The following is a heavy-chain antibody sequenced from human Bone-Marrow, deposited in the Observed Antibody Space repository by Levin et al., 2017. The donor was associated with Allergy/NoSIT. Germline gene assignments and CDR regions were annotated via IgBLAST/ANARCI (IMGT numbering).Heavy chain of an antibody. D-gene: IGHD6-13*01. J-gene: IGHJ4*02. CDR1: GFSFSTYD. CDR3: AKKRYGAAGIGLEDFDY. CDR2: ISDSGDVT. V-gene: IGHV3-23*01. Sequence: RSGGSLRLSCAASGFSFSTYDMNWVRQPPGKGLDWVSGISDSGDVTYYADSVKGRFTISRDNSKNTLYLQMNSLRDEDTAVYYCAKKRYGAAGIGLEDFDYWGQGNLVTVSS.